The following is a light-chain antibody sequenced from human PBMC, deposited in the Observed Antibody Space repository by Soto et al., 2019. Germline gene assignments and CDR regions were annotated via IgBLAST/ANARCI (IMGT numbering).Light chain of an antibody. Sequence: DIQMTQSPSTLSASVGDRVTITCRASQSISSWLAWYQQRPGKAPKLLIYKASSLESGVPSRFSGSGSGTEFTLTISGLQPDDFATYYCQQYNSYSSITFGQGTRLEIK. CDR1: QSISSW. V-gene: IGKV1-5*03. CDR3: QQYNSYSSIT. CDR2: KAS. J-gene: IGKJ5*01.